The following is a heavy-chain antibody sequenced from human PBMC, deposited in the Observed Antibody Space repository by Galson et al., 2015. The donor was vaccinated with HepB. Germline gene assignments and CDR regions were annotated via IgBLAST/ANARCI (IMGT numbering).Heavy chain of an antibody. Sequence: SETLSLTCAVYGGSLSGHYWSWIRQTPGKGLEWIGEISHSGRANYNPSLKSRVLISIDTSKSQFSLNMISVTAADTAVYYCARQDIGFFGVVKNWFAPWGQGTLVTVSS. V-gene: IGHV4-34*01. CDR1: GGSLSGHY. D-gene: IGHD3-3*01. CDR3: ARQDIGFFGVVKNWFAP. CDR2: ISHSGRA. J-gene: IGHJ5*02.